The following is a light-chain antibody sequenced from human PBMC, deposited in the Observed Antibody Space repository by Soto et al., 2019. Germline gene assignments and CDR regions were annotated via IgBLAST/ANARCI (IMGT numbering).Light chain of an antibody. CDR2: EVS. J-gene: IGLJ1*01. Sequence: QSVLTQPASVSGSPGQSITITCTGTSSDVGGYNYVSWYQQHPGKGPKGMIYEVSRPSGVSNRFSGSKSGSTAYLTISGLQIEDEADSYCSSFTSSGTRVFGTGTKVTFL. V-gene: IGLV2-14*01. CDR3: SSFTSSGTRV. CDR1: SSDVGGYNY.